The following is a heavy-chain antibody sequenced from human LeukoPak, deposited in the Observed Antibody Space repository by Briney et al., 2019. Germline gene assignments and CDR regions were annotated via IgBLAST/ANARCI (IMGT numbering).Heavy chain of an antibody. J-gene: IGHJ5*02. CDR2: IKPNNGGT. CDR1: GYTFTGYY. D-gene: IGHD3-10*01. V-gene: IGHV1-2*02. CDR3: ARVYGSGGYFMANWFDP. Sequence: ASVTVSCKASGYTFTGYYMHWVRQAHGEGLEWMGWIKPNNGGTNYAQKFQGRVTMTRDTSISTAYMELSRLRSDDTAVYYCARVYGSGGYFMANWFDPWGQGTLVTVSS.